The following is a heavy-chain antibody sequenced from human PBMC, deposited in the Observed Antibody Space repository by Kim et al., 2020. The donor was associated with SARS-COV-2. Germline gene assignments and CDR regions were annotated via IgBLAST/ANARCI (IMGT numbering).Heavy chain of an antibody. CDR3: ARGTNYDWAEL. Sequence: SETLSLTCIVSGGSINSGGYYWSWIRQHPGKGLEWIGYIYYSGTTYYNPSHKSRVTMSVDTSNNQFSLELSSVTAADTAVYYCARGTNYDWAELWGQGTLVTVSS. D-gene: IGHD5-12*01. V-gene: IGHV4-31*03. CDR1: GGSINSGGYY. CDR2: IYYSGTT. J-gene: IGHJ4*02.